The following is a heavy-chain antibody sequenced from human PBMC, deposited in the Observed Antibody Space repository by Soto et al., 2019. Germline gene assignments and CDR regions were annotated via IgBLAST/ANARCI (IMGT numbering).Heavy chain of an antibody. CDR1: EYSFASYW. J-gene: IGHJ4*02. CDR2: IYPGDSDT. D-gene: IGHD5-18*01. CDR3: ARQVEDGYSFGYHY. V-gene: IGHV5-51*01. Sequence: LKISCKGSEYSFASYWIGWVRQMPGKGLEWMGIIYPGDSDTRYSPSFQGQVTISADNSISTAYLQWSSLKASDTAIYYCARQVEDGYSFGYHYWGQGTPVTVSS.